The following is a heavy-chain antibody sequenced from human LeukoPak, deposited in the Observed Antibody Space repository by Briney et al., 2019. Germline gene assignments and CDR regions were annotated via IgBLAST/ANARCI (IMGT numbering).Heavy chain of an antibody. CDR3: ARVQYDFWSGHTSGYYFDY. J-gene: IGHJ4*02. CDR2: INHSGST. V-gene: IGHV4-34*01. CDR1: GGSFSGYY. Sequence: SETLSLTCAVYGGSFSGYYWSWIRQPPGKGLEWIGEINHSGSTNYNPSLKSRVTISVDTSKNQFSLKLSSVTAADTAVYYCARVQYDFWSGHTSGYYFDYWGQGTLVTVSS. D-gene: IGHD3-3*01.